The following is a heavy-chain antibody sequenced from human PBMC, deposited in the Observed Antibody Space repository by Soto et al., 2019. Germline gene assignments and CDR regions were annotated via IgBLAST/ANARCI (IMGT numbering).Heavy chain of an antibody. Sequence: GGSLRLSCAASGFTFSSYAMHWVRQAPGKGLEWVAVISYDGSNKYYADSVKGRFTISRDNSKNTLYLQMNSLRAEDTAVYYWARDFVLGTGSFDIWGQGTMVTVSS. D-gene: IGHD6-13*01. CDR1: GFTFSSYA. CDR3: ARDFVLGTGSFDI. CDR2: ISYDGSNK. J-gene: IGHJ3*02. V-gene: IGHV3-30-3*01.